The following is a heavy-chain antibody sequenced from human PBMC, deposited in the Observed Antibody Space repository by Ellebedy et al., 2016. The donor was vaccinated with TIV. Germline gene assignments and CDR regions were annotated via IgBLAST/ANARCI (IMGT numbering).Heavy chain of an antibody. CDR3: ARRMALAATDGFDY. J-gene: IGHJ4*02. Sequence: ASVKVSCKGSGYSFTSYWIGWVRQMPGKGLEWMGIIYPGDSDTRYSPSFQGQVTISADKSISTAYLQWSSLKASDTAMYYCARRMALAATDGFDYWGQGTLVTVSS. D-gene: IGHD5-24*01. CDR1: GYSFTSYW. V-gene: IGHV5-51*01. CDR2: IYPGDSDT.